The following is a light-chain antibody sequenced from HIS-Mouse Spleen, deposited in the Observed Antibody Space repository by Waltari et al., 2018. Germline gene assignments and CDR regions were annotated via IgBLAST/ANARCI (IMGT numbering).Light chain of an antibody. J-gene: IGLJ1*01. V-gene: IGLV2-11*01. CDR1: SSDVGGYNY. CDR2: DVS. Sequence: QSALTQPRSVSGSPGQSVTISCTRTSSDVGGYNYVSWYPQHPGKAPKLMIYDVSKRPSGVPDRFSGSKSGNTASLTISGLQAEDEADYYCCSYAGSYRVFGTGTKVTVL. CDR3: CSYAGSYRV.